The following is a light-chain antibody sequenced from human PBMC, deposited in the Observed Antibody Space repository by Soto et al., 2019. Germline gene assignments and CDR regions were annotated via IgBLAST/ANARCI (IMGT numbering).Light chain of an antibody. CDR2: SNN. CDR1: FSNIGSNT. CDR3: AAWDDSLHGVV. Sequence: QSVLTQSPSASGTPGQRVTISCSGSFSNIGSNTVNWYEQLPGTAPKLLIYSNNQRPSGVPDRISVTKSGTSASLAIRGLQSDDEADYYCAAWDDSLHGVVFGGGTKLTVL. V-gene: IGLV1-44*01. J-gene: IGLJ2*01.